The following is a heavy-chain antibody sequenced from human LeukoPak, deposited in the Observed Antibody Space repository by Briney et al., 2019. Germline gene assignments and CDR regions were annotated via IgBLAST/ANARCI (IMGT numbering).Heavy chain of an antibody. Sequence: GGSLRLSCAASGFTFNNYGMGWVRQAPGKGLEWVASINQDGGEIHYVDSVKGRFTISRDNAKNSLYLQMNSLTAEDTAVHYCVRAHHPGGWFDPWGQGTLVTVSS. J-gene: IGHJ5*02. CDR3: VRAHHPGGWFDP. D-gene: IGHD3-10*01. CDR2: INQDGGEI. V-gene: IGHV3-7*04. CDR1: GFTFNNYG.